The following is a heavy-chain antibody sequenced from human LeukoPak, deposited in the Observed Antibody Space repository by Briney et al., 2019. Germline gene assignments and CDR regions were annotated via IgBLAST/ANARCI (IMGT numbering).Heavy chain of an antibody. D-gene: IGHD4-11*01. CDR1: GGTFSSYA. J-gene: IGHJ5*02. CDR2: IIPIFGTA. CDR3: ARGGVIPTVTTINWFDP. V-gene: IGHV1-69*13. Sequence: ASVKVSCEASGGTFSSYAISWVRQAPGQGLEWMGGIIPIFGTANYAQKFQGRVTITADESTSTAYMELSSLRSEDTAVYYCARGGVIPTVTTINWFDPWGQGTLVTVSS.